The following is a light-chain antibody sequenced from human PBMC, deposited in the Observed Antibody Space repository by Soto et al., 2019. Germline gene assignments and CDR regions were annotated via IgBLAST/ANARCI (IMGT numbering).Light chain of an antibody. CDR3: TSYTSSSTVV. Sequence: QSALTQPASVSGSPGQSITISCTGTSSDVGGYNYVSWYQQHPGKAPKLIIYDVSDRPSGVSNRFSGSKSGNTASLTISGLQADDEADYSCTSYTSSSTVVFGGGTKLTVL. CDR2: DVS. V-gene: IGLV2-14*01. CDR1: SSDVGGYNY. J-gene: IGLJ3*02.